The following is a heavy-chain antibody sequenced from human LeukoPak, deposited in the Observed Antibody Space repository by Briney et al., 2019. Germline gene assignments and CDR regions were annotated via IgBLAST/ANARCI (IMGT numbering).Heavy chain of an antibody. J-gene: IGHJ3*02. CDR3: ARDDDYGGVDAFDI. D-gene: IGHD4-23*01. CDR1: GYTFTGYY. Sequence: ASVKVSYKASGYTFTGYYMHWVRQAPGQGLEWMGWINPNSGGTNYAQKFQGRVTMTRDTSISTAYMELSRLRSDDTAVYYCARDDDYGGVDAFDIWGQGTMVTVSS. CDR2: INPNSGGT. V-gene: IGHV1-2*02.